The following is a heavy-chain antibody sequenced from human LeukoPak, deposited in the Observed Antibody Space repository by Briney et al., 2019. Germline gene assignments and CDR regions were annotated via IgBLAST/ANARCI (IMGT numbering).Heavy chain of an antibody. CDR3: ATEVGANSWFDP. V-gene: IGHV1-24*01. J-gene: IGHJ5*02. CDR2: FDPEDGET. Sequence: ASVKVSCKVSGYTLTELSIHWVRQAPGKGLEWMGGFDPEDGETIYAQKFQGRVTMTEDTSTDTAYMELSSLRSEDTAVYYCATEVGANSWFDPWGQGTLVTVSS. CDR1: GYTLTELS. D-gene: IGHD1-26*01.